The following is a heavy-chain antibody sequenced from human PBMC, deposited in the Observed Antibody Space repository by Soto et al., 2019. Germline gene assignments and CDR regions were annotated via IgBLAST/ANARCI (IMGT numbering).Heavy chain of an antibody. CDR2: IHYSGST. CDR1: GGSVSSGSYY. CDR3: ARVEVHSYGFYGMDV. D-gene: IGHD5-18*01. Sequence: QVQLQESGPGLVKPPETLSLTCSVSGGSVSSGSYYWSWIRQPPGKGLEWIGYIHYSGSTNYNPSLKSRVIISVDTSKNQFSLKVSSVTAADTAVYYCARVEVHSYGFYGMDVWGQGTTVTVSS. V-gene: IGHV4-61*01. J-gene: IGHJ6*02.